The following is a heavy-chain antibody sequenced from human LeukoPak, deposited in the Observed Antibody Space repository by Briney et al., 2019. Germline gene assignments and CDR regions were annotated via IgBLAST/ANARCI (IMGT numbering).Heavy chain of an antibody. V-gene: IGHV1-69*06. CDR3: ARVGLGYSSSNFDY. CDR2: IIPIFGTA. CDR1: GGTFSSYA. D-gene: IGHD6-6*01. J-gene: IGHJ4*02. Sequence: SVKVSCKASGGTFSSYAISWVRQAPGQGLEWMGGIIPIFGTANYAQKFQGRVMITADKSTSTAYMELSSLRSEDTAVYYCARVGLGYSSSNFDYWGQGTLVTVSS.